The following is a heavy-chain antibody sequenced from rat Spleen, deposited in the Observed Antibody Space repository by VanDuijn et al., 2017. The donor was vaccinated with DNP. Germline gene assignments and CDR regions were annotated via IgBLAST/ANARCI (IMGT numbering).Heavy chain of an antibody. CDR1: GFTFNNYW. J-gene: IGHJ2*01. D-gene: IGHD5-1*01. CDR3: TNEWEFYY. Sequence: EVQLEESGGGLVQPGRSLKLSCVASGFTFNNYWMTWIRQAPGKGLEWVASITNTGGSTYYPDSVKGRFSISRDNAKSTLYLQVNSLRSEDTATYYCTNEWEFYYWGQGVMVTVSS. CDR2: ITNTGGST. V-gene: IGHV5-31*01.